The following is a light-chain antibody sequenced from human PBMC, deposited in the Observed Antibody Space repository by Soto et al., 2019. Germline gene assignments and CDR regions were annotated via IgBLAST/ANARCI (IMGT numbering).Light chain of an antibody. CDR1: SGHSSYA. CDR2: LNSDGSH. Sequence: QLVLTQSPSASASLGPSVKLTCTLSSGHSSYAIAWHQQQPEKGPRYLMKLNSDGSHSKGDGIPDRFSGSSSGAERYLTISSLQSEDEADYYCQTWGTGIQVFGTGTKLTVL. J-gene: IGLJ1*01. V-gene: IGLV4-69*01. CDR3: QTWGTGIQV.